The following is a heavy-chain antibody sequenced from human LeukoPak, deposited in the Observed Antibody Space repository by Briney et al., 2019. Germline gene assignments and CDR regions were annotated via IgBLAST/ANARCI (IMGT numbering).Heavy chain of an antibody. J-gene: IGHJ5*02. CDR3: ARDTNWFDP. Sequence: PSETVSLTCTVSGGSISSYYWSWIRQPPGKGLEWIGYIYYSGSTNYNPSLKSRVTISVDTSKNQFSLKLSSVTAADTAVYYCARDTNWFDPWGQGTLVTVSS. CDR2: IYYSGST. CDR1: GGSISSYY. V-gene: IGHV4-59*01.